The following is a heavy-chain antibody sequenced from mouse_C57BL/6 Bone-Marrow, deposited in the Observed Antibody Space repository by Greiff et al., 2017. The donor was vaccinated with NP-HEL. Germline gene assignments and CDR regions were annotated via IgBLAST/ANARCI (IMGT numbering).Heavy chain of an antibody. CDR1: GFNIKDDY. CDR3: TIYGSSPYYFDY. V-gene: IGHV14-4*01. Sequence: EVKLLESGAELVRPGASVKLSCTASGFNIKDDYMHWVKQRPEQGLEWIGWIDPENGDTEYASKFQGKATITADTSSNTAYLQLSSLTSEDTAVYYCTIYGSSPYYFDYWGQGTTLTVSS. J-gene: IGHJ2*01. D-gene: IGHD1-1*01. CDR2: IDPENGDT.